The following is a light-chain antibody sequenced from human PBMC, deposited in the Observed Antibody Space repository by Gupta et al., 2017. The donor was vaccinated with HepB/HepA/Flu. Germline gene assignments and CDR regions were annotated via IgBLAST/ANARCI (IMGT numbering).Light chain of an antibody. V-gene: IGKV4-1*01. CDR3: QQYYSSPPLT. J-gene: IGKJ4*01. Sequence: DIVMTPSPDSLAVSLGERATINCKSSQSVLYSSNNKNYLAWYQVKPGQPPKLLVYWASTRESGVPDRFSGSGSGTDFTLTISSLQAEDVAVYYCQQYYSSPPLTFGGGTKVEIK. CDR2: WAS. CDR1: QSVLYSSNNKNY.